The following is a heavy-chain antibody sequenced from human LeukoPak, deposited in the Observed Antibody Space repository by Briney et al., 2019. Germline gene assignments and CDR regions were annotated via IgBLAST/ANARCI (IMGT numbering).Heavy chain of an antibody. D-gene: IGHD5-12*01. CDR1: GDSVSSNSAA. CDR3: AAERGYSGYDHPGSNCYYGMDV. V-gene: IGHV6-1*01. CDR2: TYYRSKWYN. J-gene: IGHJ6*02. Sequence: SQTLSLTCAISGDSVSSNSAAWNWIRQSPSRGLEWLGRTYYRSKWYNDYAVSVKSRITINPDTSKNQFSLQLNSVTPEDTAVYYCAAERGYSGYDHPGSNCYYGMDVWGQGTTVTVSS.